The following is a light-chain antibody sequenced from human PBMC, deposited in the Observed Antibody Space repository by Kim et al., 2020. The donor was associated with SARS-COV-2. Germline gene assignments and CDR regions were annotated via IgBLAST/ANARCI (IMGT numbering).Light chain of an antibody. V-gene: IGLV2-8*01. CDR1: SSDIGGYNF. CDR3: SSYAGRQNLV. J-gene: IGLJ2*01. Sequence: QSVTIPSTGTSSDIGGYNFVAWYQQHPGKAPKVMIYEVNKRPSGVPDRFSGSKSGNTASLTVSGLQAEDEADYYCSSYAGRQNLVFGGGTQLTVL. CDR2: EVN.